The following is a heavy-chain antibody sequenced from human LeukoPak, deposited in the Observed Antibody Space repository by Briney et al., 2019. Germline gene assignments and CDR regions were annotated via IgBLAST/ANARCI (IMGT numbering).Heavy chain of an antibody. V-gene: IGHV3-48*03. CDR1: GFTFSSFE. CDR3: ARGTTVTTLPFDY. Sequence: GGSLRLSCGASGFTFSSFEMDWVRQAPGKGLEWVSYISSSGSTKYYADSVRGRFTISRDNAKNSLYLQMNSLRAEDTAVYYCARGTTVTTLPFDYWGQGTLVTVSS. CDR2: ISSSGSTK. D-gene: IGHD4-17*01. J-gene: IGHJ4*02.